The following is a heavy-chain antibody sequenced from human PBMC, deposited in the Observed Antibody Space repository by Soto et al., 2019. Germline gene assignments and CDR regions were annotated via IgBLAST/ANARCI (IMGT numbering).Heavy chain of an antibody. V-gene: IGHV4-31*03. CDR1: GGSISSGTSY. Sequence: QVQLQESGPGLVKPSQTLSLTCNVSGGSISSGTSYWTWIRQHPGEGLEWIGHIYFTGATYSNPSLRSRFTMSVDTSKNQFSLKLTSVTAADTATYYCASIPRRGYSYGIDYWGQGTLVTVSS. CDR2: IYFTGAT. D-gene: IGHD2-21*02. CDR3: ASIPRRGYSYGIDY. J-gene: IGHJ4*02.